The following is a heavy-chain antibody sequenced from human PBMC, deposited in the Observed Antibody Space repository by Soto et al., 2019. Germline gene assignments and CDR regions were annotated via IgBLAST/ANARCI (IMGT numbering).Heavy chain of an antibody. CDR1: GFTFSTFT. Sequence: EVQLLESGGGLVQPGGSLRPSCAASGFTFSTFTMNWVSQAPGKGLEWVSAIYGSGSGTYYADSMKGRVTISRDNSKNAVYLQMNSLRAEDTAVYYCVKDRVPDSGWNFAYCGQGTPVTVS. D-gene: IGHD6-19*01. CDR2: IYGSGSGT. J-gene: IGHJ4*02. V-gene: IGHV3-23*01. CDR3: VKDRVPDSGWNFAY.